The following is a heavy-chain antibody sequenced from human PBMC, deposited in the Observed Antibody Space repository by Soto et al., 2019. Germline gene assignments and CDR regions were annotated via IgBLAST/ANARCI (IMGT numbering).Heavy chain of an antibody. CDR2: IYYSGST. CDR3: DTMGTTVTGLYYFDY. D-gene: IGHD4-17*01. Sequence: SETLSLTCTVSGGSISSSSYYWGWIRQPPGKGLEWIGSIYYSGSTYYNPSLKSRVTISVDTSKNQFSLKLSSVTAADTAVYYCDTMGTTVTGLYYFDYWGQGTLVTVSS. J-gene: IGHJ4*02. CDR1: GGSISSSSYY. V-gene: IGHV4-39*01.